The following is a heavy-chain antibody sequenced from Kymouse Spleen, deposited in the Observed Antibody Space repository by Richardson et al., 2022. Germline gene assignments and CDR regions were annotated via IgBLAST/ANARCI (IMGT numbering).Heavy chain of an antibody. CDR3: ARWIYYGSGSYYNFDY. CDR2: IYYSGST. Sequence: QLQLQESGPGLVKPSETLSLTCTVSGGSISSSSYYWGWIRQPPGKGLEWIGSIYYSGSTYYNPSLKSRVTISVDTSKNQFSLKLSSVTAADTAVYYCARWIYYGSGSYYNFDYWGQGTLVTVSS. V-gene: IGHV4-39*01. CDR1: GGSISSSSYY. J-gene: IGHJ4*02. D-gene: IGHD3-10*01.